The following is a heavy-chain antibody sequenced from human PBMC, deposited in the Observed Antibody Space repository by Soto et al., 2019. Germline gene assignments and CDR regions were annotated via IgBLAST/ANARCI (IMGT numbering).Heavy chain of an antibody. D-gene: IGHD3-16*02. CDR2: IDPRTGTSGTS. CDR1: GYTFAHYY. J-gene: IGHJ4*02. Sequence: QVQLVQSGAEVKGPGTSVTLSCQTSGYTFAHYYIHWVRQAPGQSLEYMGIIDPRTGTSGTSTSPQSVQGRLSITSDAATSTVYMELSNLRSDDTATYYCARLSRITFIVDWGQGTLVTVSS. V-gene: IGHV1-46*04. CDR3: ARLSRITFIVD.